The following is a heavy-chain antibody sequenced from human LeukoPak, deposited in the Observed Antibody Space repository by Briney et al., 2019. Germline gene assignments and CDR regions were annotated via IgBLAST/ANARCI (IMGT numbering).Heavy chain of an antibody. CDR1: GFTFISYA. V-gene: IGHV3-23*01. CDR2: VSGSGGST. J-gene: IGHJ4*02. CDR3: AKGAPSSSSIFDF. Sequence: GGSLRLSCAASGFTFISYAMNWVRQAPGKGLEWVSIVSGSGGSTYYADSVKGRFTISRDNSKNTLYLQLSSLRPDDTAVYYCAKGAPSSSSIFDFWGPGTLVTVSS. D-gene: IGHD6-6*01.